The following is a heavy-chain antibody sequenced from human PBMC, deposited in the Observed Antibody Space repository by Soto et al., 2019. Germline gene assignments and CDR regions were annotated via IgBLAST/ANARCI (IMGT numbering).Heavy chain of an antibody. CDR1: GYTFTSYG. D-gene: IGHD3-16*02. CDR2: ISAYNGNT. CDR3: ARVGDFGYYDYVWGNYRYAYFDY. V-gene: IGHV1-18*01. Sequence: QVQLVQSGAEVKKPGASVKVSCKASGYTFTSYGISWVRQAPGQGLEWMGWISAYNGNTKYAQKLQGRITMTTDTSTSTAYMELRSLRSAATAVYYCARVGDFGYYDYVWGNYRYAYFDYWGQGTLVTISS. J-gene: IGHJ4*02.